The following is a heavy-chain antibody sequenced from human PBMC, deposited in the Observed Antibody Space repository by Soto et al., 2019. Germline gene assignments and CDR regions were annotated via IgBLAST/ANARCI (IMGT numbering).Heavy chain of an antibody. V-gene: IGHV3-23*01. CDR1: GFTFSSYA. CDR3: AKACSGGSCYSGRRVYYYYMDV. J-gene: IGHJ6*03. D-gene: IGHD2-15*01. CDR2: ISGSGGST. Sequence: GGSLRLSCAASGFTFSSYAMSWVRQAPGKGLEWVSAISGSGGSTYYADSVKGRFTISRDNSKNTLYLQMNSLRAEDTAVYYCAKACSGGSCYSGRRVYYYYMDVWGKGTTVTVSS.